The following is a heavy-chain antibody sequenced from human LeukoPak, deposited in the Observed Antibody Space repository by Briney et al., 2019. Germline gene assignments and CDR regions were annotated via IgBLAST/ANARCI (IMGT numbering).Heavy chain of an antibody. CDR2: INPSGGST. CDR3: ARDPFYDSSGYYPDY. J-gene: IGHJ4*02. CDR1: GYTFTSYY. Sequence: ASVEVSCKASGYTFTSYYMHWVRQAPGQGLEWMGIINPSGGSTSYAQKFQGRVTMTRDTSTSTVYMELSSLRSEDTAVYYCARDPFYDSSGYYPDYWGQGTLVTVSS. D-gene: IGHD3-22*01. V-gene: IGHV1-46*01.